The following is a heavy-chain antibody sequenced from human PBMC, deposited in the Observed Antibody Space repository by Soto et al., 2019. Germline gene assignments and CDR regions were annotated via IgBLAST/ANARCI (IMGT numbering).Heavy chain of an antibody. CDR3: ARDLVVGSYDSSGYSNYFDY. CDR1: GFTFSSYG. V-gene: IGHV3-33*01. D-gene: IGHD3-22*01. Sequence: QVQLVESGGGVVQPGRSLRLSCAASGFTFSSYGMHWVRQAPGKGLEWVAVIWYDGSNKYYADSVKGRFTISRDNSKNTLYRQMNSLRADETAVYYCARDLVVGSYDSSGYSNYFDYWGQGTLVTVSS. CDR2: IWYDGSNK. J-gene: IGHJ4*02.